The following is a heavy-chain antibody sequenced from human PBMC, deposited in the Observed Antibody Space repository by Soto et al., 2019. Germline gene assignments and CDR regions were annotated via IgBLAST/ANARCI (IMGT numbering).Heavy chain of an antibody. J-gene: IGHJ5*02. CDR1: GVSISSGGYY. CDR2: IYYSGST. CDR3: ASIVGSSGWYSWFDP. V-gene: IGHV4-31*03. D-gene: IGHD6-19*01. Sequence: SDTLSLTCTVSGVSISSGGYYWSWIRQHPGKGLEWIGYIYYSGSTYYNPSLKSRVTISVDTSKNQFSLKLSSVTAAYTAVYYCASIVGSSGWYSWFDPWGQGTLVPSPQ.